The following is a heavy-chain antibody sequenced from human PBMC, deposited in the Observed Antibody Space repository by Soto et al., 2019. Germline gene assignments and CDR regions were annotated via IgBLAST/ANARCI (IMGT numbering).Heavy chain of an antibody. CDR3: ARVGPSVSDYDAFDI. CDR2: IIPIFGTA. D-gene: IGHD3-16*01. CDR1: GGTFSSYA. J-gene: IGHJ3*02. Sequence: SVKVSCKASGGTFSSYAISWVRQAPGQGLEWMGGIIPIFGTANYAQKFQGRVTITADESTSTAYMELSSLRSEDTAVYYCARVGPSVSDYDAFDIWGQGTMVTVSS. V-gene: IGHV1-69*13.